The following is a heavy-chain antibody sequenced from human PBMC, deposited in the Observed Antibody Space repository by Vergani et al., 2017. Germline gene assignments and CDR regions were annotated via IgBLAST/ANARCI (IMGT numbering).Heavy chain of an antibody. V-gene: IGHV3-73*01. CDR3: RAVAGERDAFDI. CDR1: GFTFSGSA. Sequence: EVQLVESGGGLVQPGGSLKLSCAASGFTFSGSAMHWVRQASGKGLEWVGRIRSKANSYATAYAASVKGRFTISRDDSKNTAYLQMNGLKTEDTAVYYWRAVAGERDAFDIWGRGTMVTVSS. D-gene: IGHD6-19*01. J-gene: IGHJ3*02. CDR2: IRSKANSYAT.